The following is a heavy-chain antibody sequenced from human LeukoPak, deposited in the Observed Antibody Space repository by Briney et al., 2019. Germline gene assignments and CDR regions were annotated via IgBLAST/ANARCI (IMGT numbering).Heavy chain of an antibody. V-gene: IGHV3-23*01. J-gene: IGHJ4*02. CDR1: GFTFSSYA. D-gene: IGHD1-26*01. CDR3: ARNGIVGAGYYFDY. CDR2: ISGSGGST. Sequence: LPGGSLRLSCAASGFTFSSYAMSWVRQAPGKGLEWVSAISGSGGSTYYADSVKGRFPISRDNAKKSLYLQMNILRAEDTAVYYCARNGIVGAGYYFDYWGQGTLVTVSS.